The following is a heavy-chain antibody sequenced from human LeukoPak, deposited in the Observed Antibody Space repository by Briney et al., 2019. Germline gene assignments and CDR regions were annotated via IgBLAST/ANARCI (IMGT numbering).Heavy chain of an antibody. D-gene: IGHD2-2*02. V-gene: IGHV1-24*01. Sequence: ASVKVSCKVSGDTLTELSMHWVRQAPGKGLEWMGGFDPEDGETIYAQKFQGRVTMTEDTSTDTAYMELSSLRSEDTAVYYCATDLDCSSTSCYTGRLDVWGKGTTVTVSS. CDR2: FDPEDGET. CDR3: ATDLDCSSTSCYTGRLDV. CDR1: GDTLTELS. J-gene: IGHJ6*04.